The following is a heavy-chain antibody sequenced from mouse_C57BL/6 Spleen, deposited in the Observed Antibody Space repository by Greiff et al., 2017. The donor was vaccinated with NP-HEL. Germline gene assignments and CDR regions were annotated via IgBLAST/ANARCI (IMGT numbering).Heavy chain of an antibody. CDR2: LYPGSGST. Sequence: QVQLKQPGAELVKPGASVKMSCKASGYTFTSYWITWVKQRPGQGLEWIGDLYPGSGSTNYNEKFKSKATLTVDTSSSTAYMQLSSLTSEDSAVYYCARWGTSWTDYWGQGTSVTVSS. J-gene: IGHJ4*01. D-gene: IGHD5-1*01. CDR1: GYTFTSYW. CDR3: ARWGTSWTDY. V-gene: IGHV1-55*01.